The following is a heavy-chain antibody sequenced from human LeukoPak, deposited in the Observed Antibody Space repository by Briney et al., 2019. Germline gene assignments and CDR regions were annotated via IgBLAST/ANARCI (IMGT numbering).Heavy chain of an antibody. CDR3: ARELVSLGTGYFDL. CDR2: ISGSGGST. V-gene: IGHV3-23*01. D-gene: IGHD7-27*01. CDR1: GFTFSNYA. J-gene: IGHJ2*01. Sequence: PGGSLRLSCAASGFTFSNYAMNWVRQAPGKGLEWVSAISGSGGSTYYADSVKGRFTISRDNSKYTLYLQMNSLRAEDTAVYYCARELVSLGTGYFDLWGRGTLVTVSS.